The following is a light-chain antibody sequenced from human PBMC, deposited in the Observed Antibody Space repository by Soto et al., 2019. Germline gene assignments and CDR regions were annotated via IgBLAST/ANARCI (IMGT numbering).Light chain of an antibody. CDR3: QQYNSYSWT. CDR2: KAS. CDR1: QSISSW. V-gene: IGKV1-5*03. Sequence: DIQMTQSPSALSASVGDRVTITCRASQSISSWLAWYQQKPGKAPKLLIYKASTLESGVPSNFSGSGSGTEFSLTISSLQPEDFATYYCQQYNSYSWTFGQGTKVDI. J-gene: IGKJ1*01.